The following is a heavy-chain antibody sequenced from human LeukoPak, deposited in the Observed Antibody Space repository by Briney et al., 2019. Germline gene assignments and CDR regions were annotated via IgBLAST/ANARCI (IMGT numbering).Heavy chain of an antibody. V-gene: IGHV3-74*01. CDR3: IRDLRDHDY. CDR1: GFTFSTYW. CDR2: INGDDTHT. Sequence: LSGGSLRLSCAACGFTFSTYWMQWVRHPPGKGLLYISLINGDDTHTNYAASLKVRFTISTVNAKNTLYFQMNSLTADDTAVYFCIRDLRDHDYWGQGALVTVSS. J-gene: IGHJ4*02.